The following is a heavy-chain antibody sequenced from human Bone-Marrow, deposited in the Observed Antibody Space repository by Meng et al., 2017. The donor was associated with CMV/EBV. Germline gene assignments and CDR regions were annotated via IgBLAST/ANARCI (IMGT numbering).Heavy chain of an antibody. Sequence: GESLKISCAASGFTFSSYEMNWVRQAPGKGLVWVSRINGDGSIREYADSVKGRLTISRDNAKDTLYLQMNSLRAEDTAVYYCVREMWSNDVWGRVTMVTVSS. V-gene: IGHV3-74*03. CDR1: GFTFSSYE. CDR2: INGDGSIR. D-gene: IGHD3-3*01. CDR3: VREMWSNDV. J-gene: IGHJ3*01.